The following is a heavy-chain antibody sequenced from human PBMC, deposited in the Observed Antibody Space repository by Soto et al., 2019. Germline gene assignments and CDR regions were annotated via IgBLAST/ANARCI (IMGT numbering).Heavy chain of an antibody. J-gene: IGHJ4*02. CDR1: GYTFTSYS. D-gene: IGHD2-2*01. Sequence: GASVKVSCKASGYTFTSYSMHWVRQAPGQRLEWMGWINTGNGDTKSSQSFRGRVTITRDTSASTAYMELSSLRSEDTAVYYCARDTSWADYWGQGTLVTVSS. CDR2: INTGNGDT. V-gene: IGHV1-3*04. CDR3: ARDTSWADY.